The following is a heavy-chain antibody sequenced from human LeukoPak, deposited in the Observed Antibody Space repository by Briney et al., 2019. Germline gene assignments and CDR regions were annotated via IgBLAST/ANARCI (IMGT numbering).Heavy chain of an antibody. J-gene: IGHJ6*02. CDR2: IYYSGST. CDR3: ARDDSYYGMDV. CDR1: GGSISSYY. V-gene: IGHV4-59*01. Sequence: SETLSLTCTVSGGSISSYYWSWIGQPPGKGLEWIGYIYYSGSTNYNPSLKSRVTISVDTSKNQFSLKLSSVTAADTAVYYCARDDSYYGMDVWGQGTTVTVSS.